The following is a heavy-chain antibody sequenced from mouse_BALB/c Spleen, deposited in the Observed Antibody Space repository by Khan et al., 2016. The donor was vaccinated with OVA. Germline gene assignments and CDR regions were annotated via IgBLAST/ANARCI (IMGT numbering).Heavy chain of an antibody. Sequence: EVELVESGGDLLKPGGSLKLSCAASGFTFSYYGMSWVRQTPDKRLEWVATISTGGDYTYYPDSVKGRFTISRDTAKNTLYLQMSSLKSEDTAMYYCTRQGYYTIDYWGQGTSVTVSS. V-gene: IGHV5-6*01. J-gene: IGHJ4*01. CDR2: ISTGGDYT. CDR3: TRQGYYTIDY. CDR1: GFTFSYYG.